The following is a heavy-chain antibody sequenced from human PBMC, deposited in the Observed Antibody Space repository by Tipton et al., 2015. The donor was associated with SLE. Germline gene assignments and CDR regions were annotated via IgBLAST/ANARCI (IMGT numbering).Heavy chain of an antibody. CDR1: GYAFSSYD. CDR3: TRRCGKGFAY. J-gene: IGHJ4*02. CDR2: MNPKSGNT. Sequence: QSGAEVQKPGASVKVSCKASGYAFSSYDINWVRQASGQGLEWMGWMNPKSGNTGFAQKFQGRVTMTRNNAITTAYMELSSLRSEDTTIYYCTRRCGKGFAYWGQGTLITVSS. V-gene: IGHV1-8*01. D-gene: IGHD4-23*01.